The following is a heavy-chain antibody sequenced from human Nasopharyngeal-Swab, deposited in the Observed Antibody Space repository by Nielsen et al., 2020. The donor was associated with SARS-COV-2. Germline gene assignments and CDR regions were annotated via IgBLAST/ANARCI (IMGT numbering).Heavy chain of an antibody. V-gene: IGHV3-30*04. CDR3: ARGGGGEGNYYMDV. Sequence: GESLKISCAASGFNFSSYAMHWVRQAPGKGLEWVAVISYDGSNKYYADSVKGRFTISRDNSKNTLYLQMNSLRAEDAAVYYCARGGGGEGNYYMDVWGKGTTVTVSS. CDR1: GFNFSSYA. D-gene: IGHD7-27*01. J-gene: IGHJ6*03. CDR2: ISYDGSNK.